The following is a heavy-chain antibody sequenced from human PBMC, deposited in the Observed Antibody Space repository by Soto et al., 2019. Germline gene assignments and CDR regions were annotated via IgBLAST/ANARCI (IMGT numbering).Heavy chain of an antibody. CDR3: ARGRYCLTGRCFPNWFDS. CDR2: IYKSTTT. Sequence: SETLSLTCSVSGDSISTVDYFWAWIRQPPGQALEYIGYIYKSTTTYYNPSFESRVAISLDTSKSQFSLTVTSVTAADTAVYFCARGRYCLTGRCFPNWFDSWGKGTLVTVSS. V-gene: IGHV4-30-4*01. J-gene: IGHJ5*01. CDR1: GDSISTVDYF. D-gene: IGHD2-15*01.